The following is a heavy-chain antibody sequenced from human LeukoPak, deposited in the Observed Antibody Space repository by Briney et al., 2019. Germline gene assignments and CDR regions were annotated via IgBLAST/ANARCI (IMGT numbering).Heavy chain of an antibody. CDR1: GGSISSSSYY. Sequence: SETLSLTCTVSGGSISSSSYYWGWIRQPPGKGLEWIGSIYYSGSTYYNPSLKSRVTISVDTSKNQFSLKLSSVTAADTAVYYCARAGRANYYYYYMDVWGKGTTVTISS. CDR2: IYYSGST. V-gene: IGHV4-39*07. CDR3: ARAGRANYYYYYMDV. J-gene: IGHJ6*03.